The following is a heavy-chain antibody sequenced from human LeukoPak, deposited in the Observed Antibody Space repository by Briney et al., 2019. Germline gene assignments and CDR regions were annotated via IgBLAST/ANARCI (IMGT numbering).Heavy chain of an antibody. CDR1: GFTFNSYA. J-gene: IGHJ4*02. Sequence: TGGSLRLSCATSGFTFNSYAMSWVRQAPGKGLEWVSSISPGSSSTFYADSVKGRFTISRDNSRNTLYLQMNGLRTEDTAVYYCVRDADFYKGDYWGQGTLVTVSS. CDR3: VRDADFYKGDY. CDR2: ISPGSSST. D-gene: IGHD5-24*01. V-gene: IGHV3-23*01.